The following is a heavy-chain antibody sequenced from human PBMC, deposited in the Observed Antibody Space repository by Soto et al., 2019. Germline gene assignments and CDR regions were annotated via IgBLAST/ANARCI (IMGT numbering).Heavy chain of an antibody. V-gene: IGHV4-34*01. Sequence: PSVTLFLTCAVYGGYFIGYYWSWISQPPGKGLEWIGEINHSGSTNYNPSLKSRVTISVDTSKNQFSLKLSSVTAADTAVYYCARSPSCTNGVCYFEYFQHWGQGTLVTVSS. CDR3: ARSPSCTNGVCYFEYFQH. J-gene: IGHJ1*01. CDR1: GGYFIGYY. CDR2: INHSGST. D-gene: IGHD2-8*01.